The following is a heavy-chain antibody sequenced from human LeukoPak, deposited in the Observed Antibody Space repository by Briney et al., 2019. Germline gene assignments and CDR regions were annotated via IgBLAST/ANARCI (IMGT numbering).Heavy chain of an antibody. CDR3: ARDQGSGDLDY. J-gene: IGHJ4*02. V-gene: IGHV3-7*01. CDR2: IKQDGSEK. Sequence: GGSLRLPCAASGFTFSSYWMSWVRQAPGKGLEWVANIKQDGSEKYYVDSVKGRFTISRDNAKNSLYLQMNSLRAEDTAVYYCARDQGSGDLDYWGQGTLVTVSS. CDR1: GFTFSSYW. D-gene: IGHD6-25*01.